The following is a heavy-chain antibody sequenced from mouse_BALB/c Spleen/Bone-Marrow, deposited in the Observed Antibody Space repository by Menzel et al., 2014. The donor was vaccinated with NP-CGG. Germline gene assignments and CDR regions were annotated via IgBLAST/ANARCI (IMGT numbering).Heavy chain of an antibody. CDR2: TRNKAKGYTT. J-gene: IGHJ1*01. Sequence: EVKLVESGGGLVQPGGSLRLSCETSGFTFTDYYMSWVRQPPGKALEWLGFTRNKAKGYTTDYSASVKGRFTISRDNSQSISYLQMSTLRAEDSATYYCARDENVGIYWYFDVWGAGTTVTVSS. CDR1: GFTFTDYY. CDR3: ARDENVGIYWYFDV. V-gene: IGHV7-3*02.